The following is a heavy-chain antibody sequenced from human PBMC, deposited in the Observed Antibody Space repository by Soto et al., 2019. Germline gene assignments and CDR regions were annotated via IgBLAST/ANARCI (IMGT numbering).Heavy chain of an antibody. D-gene: IGHD3-10*01. CDR2: IIPIFGTA. CDR1: GGTFSSYS. J-gene: IGHJ6*02. Sequence: SVKVSCKASGGTFSSYSISWVRQAPGQGLKWMGGIIPIFGTANYAQKFQGGVTITADESTSTAYMELSSLRSEDTAVYYCARDYYGSGSYYRDYYYGMDVWGQGTTVTVSS. V-gene: IGHV1-69*13. CDR3: ARDYYGSGSYYRDYYYGMDV.